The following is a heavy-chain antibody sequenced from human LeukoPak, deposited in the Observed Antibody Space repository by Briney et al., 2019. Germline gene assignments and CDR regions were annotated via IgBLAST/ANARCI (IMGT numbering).Heavy chain of an antibody. CDR1: GFTFSSYS. V-gene: IGHV3-48*01. J-gene: IGHJ4*02. Sequence: GGSLRLSCAASGFTFSSYSMNWVRQAPGKGLEWVSYISSSSSTIYYADSVKGRFTISRDNAKNSLYLQMNSLRAEDTAVYYCAKSVEHSNYRKFHDWGQGTLVTVSS. D-gene: IGHD4-11*01. CDR2: ISSSSSTI. CDR3: AKSVEHSNYRKFHD.